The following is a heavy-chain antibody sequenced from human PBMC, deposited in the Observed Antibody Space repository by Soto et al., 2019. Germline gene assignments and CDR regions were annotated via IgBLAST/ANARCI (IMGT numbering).Heavy chain of an antibody. CDR3: AKDPRIAATGPTSVRYYYYMDV. D-gene: IGHD6-13*01. J-gene: IGHJ6*03. Sequence: GGSLRLSCAASGFTFSSYGMHWVRQAPGKGLEWVAVISYDERNKYYADSVKGRFTITRDNSKNTLNLQMNNLRDEDTAMYYCAKDPRIAATGPTSVRYYYYMDVWGTGTTVTVLL. V-gene: IGHV3-30*18. CDR1: GFTFSSYG. CDR2: ISYDERNK.